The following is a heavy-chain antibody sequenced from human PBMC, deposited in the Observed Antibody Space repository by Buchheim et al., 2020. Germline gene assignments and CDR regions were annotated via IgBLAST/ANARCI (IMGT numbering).Heavy chain of an antibody. Sequence: QVQLVESGGGLVKPGGSLRLSCAASGFTFSDYYMSWIRQAPGKGLEWVSYISSSSSYTNYADSVKGRFTISRDNAKNSLYLQMNSQRAEDTAVYYCAKTARPGSYYYMDVWGKGTT. CDR2: ISSSSSYT. CDR1: GFTFSDYY. CDR3: AKTARPGSYYYMDV. V-gene: IGHV3-11*05. D-gene: IGHD6-6*01. J-gene: IGHJ6*03.